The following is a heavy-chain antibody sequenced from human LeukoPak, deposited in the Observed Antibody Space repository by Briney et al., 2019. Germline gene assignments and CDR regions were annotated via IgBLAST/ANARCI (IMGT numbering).Heavy chain of an antibody. CDR1: GGSISSSSYY. Sequence: SETLSLTCTVSGGSISSSSYYWGWIRQPPGKGLEWIGSIYYSGSTYYNPSLKSRVTISVDTSKNQFSLKLSSVTAADTAVYYCASSPYYYDSSGPGSLLDYWGQGTLVTVSS. CDR2: IYYSGST. J-gene: IGHJ4*02. D-gene: IGHD3-22*01. CDR3: ASSPYYYDSSGPGSLLDY. V-gene: IGHV4-39*01.